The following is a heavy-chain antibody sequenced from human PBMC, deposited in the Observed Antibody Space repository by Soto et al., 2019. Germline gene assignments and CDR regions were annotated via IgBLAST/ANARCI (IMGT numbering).Heavy chain of an antibody. CDR2: IYHSGST. V-gene: IGHV4-30-2*01. J-gene: IGHJ5*02. D-gene: IGHD2-2*01. Sequence: ALSLTFAVSGGSISRGGYSWSWIRQPPGKGLEWIGYIYHSGSTYYNPSLKSRVTISVDRSKNQFSLKLSSVTAADTAVYYCARVPDRWGQGTLVTVSS. CDR3: ARVPDR. CDR1: GGSISRGGYS.